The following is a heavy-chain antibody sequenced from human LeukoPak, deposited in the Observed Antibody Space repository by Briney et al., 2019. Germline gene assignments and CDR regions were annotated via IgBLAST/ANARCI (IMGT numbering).Heavy chain of an antibody. V-gene: IGHV4-34*01. Sequence: KPSETLSLTCAVYGGSFSGYYWSWIRQPPGKGLEWIGEINHSGSTNYNPSLKSRVTISVDTSKNQFSLKLSSVTAADTAVYYCARGAWYYYDSSGFDYWGQGTLVTVSS. CDR1: GGSFSGYY. D-gene: IGHD3-22*01. CDR2: INHSGST. J-gene: IGHJ4*02. CDR3: ARGAWYYYDSSGFDY.